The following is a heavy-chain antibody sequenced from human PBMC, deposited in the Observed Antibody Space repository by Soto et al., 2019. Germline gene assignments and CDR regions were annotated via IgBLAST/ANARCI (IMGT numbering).Heavy chain of an antibody. CDR1: GFTFSDFA. J-gene: IGHJ4*02. CDR2: ISASDGTT. V-gene: IGHV3-23*01. CDR3: AKVLEMSTITGPFDY. Sequence: GGSLSLSCAASGFTFSDFAMSWVRQAPGKGLEWVSVISASDGTTYYADSVKGRFTISRDNSKNTLYLQMNSLRAEDTAIYYCAKVLEMSTITGPFDYWGRGTLVTVSS. D-gene: IGHD5-12*01.